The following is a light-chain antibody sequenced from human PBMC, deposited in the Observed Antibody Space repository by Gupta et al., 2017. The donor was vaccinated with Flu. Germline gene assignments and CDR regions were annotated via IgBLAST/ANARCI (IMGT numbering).Light chain of an antibody. CDR3: QQLNSYPRT. CDR1: QGISSY. Sequence: DIQLTQSPSFLSASEGDRVTISCRASQGISSYLAWYRQKPGKAPKLLIYAASTLQSGVPSRFSGSGSGTEFTLTISSLQPEDFATYYCQQLNSYPRTFGQGTKLEIK. V-gene: IGKV1-9*01. CDR2: AAS. J-gene: IGKJ2*01.